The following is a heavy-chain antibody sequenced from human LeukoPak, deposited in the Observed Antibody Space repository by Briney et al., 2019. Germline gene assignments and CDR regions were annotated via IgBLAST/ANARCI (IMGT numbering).Heavy chain of an antibody. CDR2: ISYDGSNK. CDR1: GFTFSSYG. J-gene: IGHJ3*02. Sequence: SGGSLRLSCAASGFTFSSYGMHWVRQAPGKGLEWVAVISYDGSNKYYADSVKGRFTISRDNSKNTLYLQMNSLRAEDTAVYYCAKVAHLQRDAFDIWGQGTMVTVSS. V-gene: IGHV3-30*18. CDR3: AKVAHLQRDAFDI.